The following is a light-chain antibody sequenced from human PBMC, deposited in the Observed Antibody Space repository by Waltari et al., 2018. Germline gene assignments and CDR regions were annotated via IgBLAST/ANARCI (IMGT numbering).Light chain of an antibody. CDR2: KAS. Sequence: DIQMTPSPSTLSASVGDRVTITCRASQSVKNNFAWYQQKPGKAPKVLIHKASRLESGVPSRFSGSGYGTEFTLTISSLQPDDFATYYCQEYDTLPVTFGGGTKVEIK. CDR1: QSVKNN. CDR3: QEYDTLPVT. J-gene: IGKJ4*01. V-gene: IGKV1-5*03.